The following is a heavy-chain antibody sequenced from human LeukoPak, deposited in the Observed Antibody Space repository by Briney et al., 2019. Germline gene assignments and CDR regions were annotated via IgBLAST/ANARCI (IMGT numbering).Heavy chain of an antibody. D-gene: IGHD3-22*01. J-gene: IGHJ4*02. CDR3: AKDRGYPPAPFDY. Sequence: GGSLRLSCAASGFTVSANYISRVRQAPGKGPEWVSVIYYSGNTYYADSVKGRFTISRDNSKNTLYLQMNSLRAEDTAVYYCAKDRGYPPAPFDYWGQGTLVTVSS. CDR1: GFTVSANY. V-gene: IGHV3-53*01. CDR2: IYYSGNT.